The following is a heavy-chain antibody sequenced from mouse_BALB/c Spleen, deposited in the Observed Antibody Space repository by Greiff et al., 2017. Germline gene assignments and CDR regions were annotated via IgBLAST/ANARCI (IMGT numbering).Heavy chain of an antibody. CDR1: GYTFSSYW. CDR2: ILPGSGST. V-gene: IGHV1-9*01. J-gene: IGHJ3*01. Sequence: QVQLKQSGAELMKPGASVKISCKATGYTFSSYWIEWVKQRPGHGLEWIGEILPGSGSTNYNEKFKGKATFTADTSSNTAYMQLSSLTSEDSAVYYCARSREGFAYWGQGTLVTVSA. CDR3: ARSREGFAY.